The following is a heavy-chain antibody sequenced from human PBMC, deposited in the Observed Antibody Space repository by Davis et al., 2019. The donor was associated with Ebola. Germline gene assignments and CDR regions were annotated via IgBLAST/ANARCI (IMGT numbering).Heavy chain of an antibody. CDR1: GYTFTSYG. CDR2: ISAYNGNT. V-gene: IGHV1-18*01. J-gene: IGHJ3*02. CDR3: AREIGVAVPGVMKDAFDI. D-gene: IGHD2-2*01. Sequence: ASVKVSCKASGYTFTSYGITWVRQAPGQGLEWMGWISAYNGNTNSAQKVQGRVTMTTDTSTSTAYMELRSLTSDDTAVYYCAREIGVAVPGVMKDAFDIWGQGTVVTVSS.